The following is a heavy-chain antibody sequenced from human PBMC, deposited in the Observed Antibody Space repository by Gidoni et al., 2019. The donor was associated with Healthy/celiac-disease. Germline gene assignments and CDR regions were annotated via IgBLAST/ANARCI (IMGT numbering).Heavy chain of an antibody. CDR2: IYYSGST. CDR1: GGSISSSSYY. Sequence: QLQLQESGQGLVKPSETLSLTCTVSGGSISSSSYYWGWIRQPPGKGLEWIGSIYYSGSTYYNPSLKSRVTISVDTSKNQFSLKLSSVTAADTAVYYCARPLYSSSSLAFDIWGQGTMVTVSS. D-gene: IGHD6-6*01. J-gene: IGHJ3*02. CDR3: ARPLYSSSSLAFDI. V-gene: IGHV4-39*01.